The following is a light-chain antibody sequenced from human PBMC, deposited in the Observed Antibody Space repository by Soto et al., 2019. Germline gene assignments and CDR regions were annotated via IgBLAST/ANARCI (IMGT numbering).Light chain of an antibody. Sequence: EIVLTQSPGTLCLSPGDRATLSCRASQSVSSSYLAWYRQKPGQAPRLLIYGASSRATGIPDRFSGSGSGTDFILTISRLEPEDFAVYFCQQYGTSITFGQGTRLEIK. CDR3: QQYGTSIT. J-gene: IGKJ5*01. V-gene: IGKV3-20*01. CDR2: GAS. CDR1: QSVSSSY.